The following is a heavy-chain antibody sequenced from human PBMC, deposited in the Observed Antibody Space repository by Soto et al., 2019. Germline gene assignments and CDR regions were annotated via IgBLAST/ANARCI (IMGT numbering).Heavy chain of an antibody. Sequence: QVQLVQSGAEVKKPGSSVRVSCKTFGGVFSSFAISWVRQAPGQGLEWMGGLIPIFGSPNYAQKFQDRVTITADDSTSTVYLELTSLKSEDTAVYYCARGRGNSAVVTTFDYWCQGTRITVSS. D-gene: IGHD5-18*01. CDR2: LIPIFGSP. CDR1: GGVFSSFA. J-gene: IGHJ4*02. CDR3: ARGRGNSAVVTTFDY. V-gene: IGHV1-69*01.